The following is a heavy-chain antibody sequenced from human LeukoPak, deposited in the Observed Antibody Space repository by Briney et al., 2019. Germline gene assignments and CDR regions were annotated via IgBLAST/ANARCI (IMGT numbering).Heavy chain of an antibody. D-gene: IGHD4-17*01. CDR2: ISYIGST. CDR1: DGSFSSHY. V-gene: IGHV4-59*11. Sequence: SETLSLTCAVSDGSFSSHYWTWIRQPPGKGLEWLGYISYIGSTNYNPSLKSRVTISIDTSKNQFSLKLSSVPAADTAVYYCARDLVTVTKGFDIWGQGTMVSVSS. CDR3: ARDLVTVTKGFDI. J-gene: IGHJ3*02.